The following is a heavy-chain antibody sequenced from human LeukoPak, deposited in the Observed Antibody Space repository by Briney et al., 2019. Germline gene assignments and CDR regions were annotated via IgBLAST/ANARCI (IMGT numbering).Heavy chain of an antibody. CDR1: GFTFSTYT. CDR2: ISVSSSYI. V-gene: IGHV3-21*01. J-gene: IGHJ4*02. CDR3: TRDGKDCSSTSCSADY. D-gene: IGHD2-2*01. Sequence: PGGSLRLSCAASGFTFSTYTMNLVRQAPGEGLGWGSSISVSSSYIYYAGSVKGRFTISRDNAKNSLYLQMNSLRVEDTAVYFCTRDGKDCSSTSCSADYWGQGTLVTVSS.